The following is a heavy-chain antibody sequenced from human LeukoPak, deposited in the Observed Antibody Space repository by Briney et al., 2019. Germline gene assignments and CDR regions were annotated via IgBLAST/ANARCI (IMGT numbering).Heavy chain of an antibody. V-gene: IGHV4-34*01. CDR2: IYYSGST. CDR3: ARDSSAGSDFWSGYSSFDY. Sequence: PSETLSLTCAVYGGSFSGYYWGWIRQPPGKGLEWIGSIYYSGSTYYNPSLKSRVTISVDTSKNQFSLKLSSVTAADTAVYYCARDSSAGSDFWSGYSSFDYWGQGTLVTASS. CDR1: GGSFSGYY. J-gene: IGHJ4*02. D-gene: IGHD3-3*01.